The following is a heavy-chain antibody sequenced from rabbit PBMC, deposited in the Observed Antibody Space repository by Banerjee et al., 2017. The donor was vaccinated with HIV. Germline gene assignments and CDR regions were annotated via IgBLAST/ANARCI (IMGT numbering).Heavy chain of an antibody. CDR2: IYNGDSIT. J-gene: IGHJ4*01. Sequence: EESGGDLVKPEGSLTLTCKASGFDISSNAMCWVRQAPGKRPEWIACIYNGDSITYYASWAKGRFTISKTSSTTVTLQMTSLTAADTATYFCARWEYNYDDYGDAQYYFNLWGQGTLVTVS. CDR3: ARWEYNYDDYGDAQYYFNL. CDR1: GFDISSNA. V-gene: IGHV1S47*01. D-gene: IGHD2-1*01.